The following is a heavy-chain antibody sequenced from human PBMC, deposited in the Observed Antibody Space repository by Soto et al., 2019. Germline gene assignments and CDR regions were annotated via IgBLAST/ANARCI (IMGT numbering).Heavy chain of an antibody. Sequence: PSETLSLTCTVSGGSISSYYWSWIRQPPGKGLEWIGYIYYSGSTNYNPSLKSRVTISVDTSKNPFSLKLSSVTAADTAVYYCAREYSSSSGLDYWGQGTLVTVSS. CDR1: GGSISSYY. CDR3: AREYSSSSGLDY. J-gene: IGHJ4*02. CDR2: IYYSGST. D-gene: IGHD6-6*01. V-gene: IGHV4-59*12.